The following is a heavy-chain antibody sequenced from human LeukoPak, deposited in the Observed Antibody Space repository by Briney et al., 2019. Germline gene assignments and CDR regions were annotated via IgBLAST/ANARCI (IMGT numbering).Heavy chain of an antibody. CDR2: ISLSSTAI. D-gene: IGHD3-10*01. J-gene: IGHJ6*03. Sequence: GGSLRLSCAASGFIFSTYNMNWVRQAPGKGLEWVSYISLSSTAIYYADSVKGRFTISRDNAKNSLYLQMNSLRAEDTAVYYCAKTYYGSGSYYEDYYYYMDVWGKGTTVTISS. V-gene: IGHV3-48*01. CDR1: GFIFSTYN. CDR3: AKTYYGSGSYYEDYYYYMDV.